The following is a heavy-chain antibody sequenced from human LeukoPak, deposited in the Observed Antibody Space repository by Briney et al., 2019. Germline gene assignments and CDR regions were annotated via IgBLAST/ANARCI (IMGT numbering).Heavy chain of an antibody. CDR1: GGSISNSSYY. Sequence: SETLSLTCTGLGGSISNSSYYWGWIRQPPGEGLEWIGYFYYSGSTNYNPSLKSRVTISVETSKNQFSLKLSSVTAADTAVYYCARLQSRYNWNYLPPDYWGQGTLVTVSS. D-gene: IGHD1-7*01. CDR2: FYYSGST. J-gene: IGHJ4*02. V-gene: IGHV4-61*05. CDR3: ARLQSRYNWNYLPPDY.